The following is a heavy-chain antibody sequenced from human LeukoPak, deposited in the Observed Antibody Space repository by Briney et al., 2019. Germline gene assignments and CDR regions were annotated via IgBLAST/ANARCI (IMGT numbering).Heavy chain of an antibody. J-gene: IGHJ3*02. CDR1: VGIFSSYL. V-gene: IGHV1-69*13. Sequence: ASVNVSFKASVGIFSSYLSSWVRPAAGQGLEWMGGIIPIFGTANYAQKFQGRVTITADESMSTAYMELSSLRSEDTAVYYCARATSNSSSRSDHAFDIWGQGTMVTVSS. CDR3: ARATSNSSSRSDHAFDI. D-gene: IGHD6-13*01. CDR2: IIPIFGTA.